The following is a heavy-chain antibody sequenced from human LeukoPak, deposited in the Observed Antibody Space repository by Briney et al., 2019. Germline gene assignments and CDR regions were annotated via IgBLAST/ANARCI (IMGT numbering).Heavy chain of an antibody. J-gene: IGHJ5*02. D-gene: IGHD6-19*01. Sequence: SETLSLTCAVYGGSFSGYYWSWIRQPPGKGLEWIGEINHSGSTNYNPSLKSRVTISVDTSKNQFSLKLSSVTAADTAVYYCARVAGWHWFDPWGQGTLVTVSS. CDR1: GGSFSGYY. V-gene: IGHV4-34*01. CDR3: ARVAGWHWFDP. CDR2: INHSGST.